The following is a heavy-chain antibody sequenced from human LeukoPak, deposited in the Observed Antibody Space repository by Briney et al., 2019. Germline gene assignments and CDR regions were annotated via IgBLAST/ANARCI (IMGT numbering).Heavy chain of an antibody. J-gene: IGHJ2*01. CDR3: ARVPNNYYDFWSGYYSHWYFDL. CDR2: INHSGST. Sequence: SETLSLTCAVYGGSFSGYYWSWIRQPPGKGLEWIGEINHSGSTNYNPSLKSRVTISVDTSRNQFSLKLSSVTAADTAVYYCARVPNNYYDFWSGYYSHWYFDLWGRGTLVTVSS. CDR1: GGSFSGYY. D-gene: IGHD3-3*01. V-gene: IGHV4-34*01.